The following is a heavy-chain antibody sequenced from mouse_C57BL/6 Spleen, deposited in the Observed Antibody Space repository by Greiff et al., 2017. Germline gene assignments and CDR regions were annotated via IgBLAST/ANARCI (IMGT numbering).Heavy chain of an antibody. CDR1: GFTFSSYG. V-gene: IGHV5-6*01. D-gene: IGHD2-3*01. CDR2: ISSGGSYT. Sequence: EVQRVESGGDLVKPGGSLKLSCAASGFTFSSYGMSWVRQTPDKRLEWVATISSGGSYTYYPDSVQGRFTISRDNAKHTLYLQMSSLKSEDTAMYYCARHDGYYAMDYWGQGTSVTVSS. J-gene: IGHJ4*01. CDR3: ARHDGYYAMDY.